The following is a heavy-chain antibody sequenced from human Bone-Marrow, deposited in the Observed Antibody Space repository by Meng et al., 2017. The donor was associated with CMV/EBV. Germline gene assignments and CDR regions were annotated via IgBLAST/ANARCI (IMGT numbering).Heavy chain of an antibody. V-gene: IGHV4-59*01. CDR1: GGSIRGYQ. D-gene: IGHD2-2*01. Sequence: GSLRLSCSVSGGSIRGYQWAWVRQAPGKGLEWIGHSSGSATYNPSLRSRVTISVDESKNQFSLKLSSVTAADTAVYYCARMCSTSSNYYYGMDVWGQGTTVTVSS. CDR2: HSSGSA. J-gene: IGHJ6*02. CDR3: ARMCSTSSNYYYGMDV.